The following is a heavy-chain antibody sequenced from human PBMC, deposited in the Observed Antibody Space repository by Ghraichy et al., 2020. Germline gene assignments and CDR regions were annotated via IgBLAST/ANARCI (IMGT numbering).Heavy chain of an antibody. CDR3: ARKTYESSGYYDAFDI. CDR1: GFSFEDYD. CDR2: LNRNGGSR. D-gene: IGHD3-22*01. J-gene: IGHJ3*02. Sequence: LNISCAVSGFSFEDYDMTWVRQAPGKGLEWVSGLNRNGGSRLYGHSVTGRFTISRDNAKNSLYLQMNSLRADDTALYYCARKTYESSGYYDAFDIWGQGTKITVSS. V-gene: IGHV3-20*04.